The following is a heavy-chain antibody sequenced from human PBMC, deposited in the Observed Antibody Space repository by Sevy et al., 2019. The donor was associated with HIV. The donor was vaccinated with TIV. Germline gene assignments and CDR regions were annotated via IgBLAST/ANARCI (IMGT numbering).Heavy chain of an antibody. CDR2: IKQDGSEK. Sequence: GGSLRLSCAASEFTFSSYWMTWVRQTPGKGLEWVANIKQDGSEKYYVDSMKGRFTISRDNAKNTLFLQMNSLRAEDTAVYYCVREGRYSSSWYFGSPVQYYFDYWGQGTLVTVSS. D-gene: IGHD6-13*01. CDR3: VREGRYSSSWYFGSPVQYYFDY. CDR1: EFTFSSYW. V-gene: IGHV3-7*01. J-gene: IGHJ4*02.